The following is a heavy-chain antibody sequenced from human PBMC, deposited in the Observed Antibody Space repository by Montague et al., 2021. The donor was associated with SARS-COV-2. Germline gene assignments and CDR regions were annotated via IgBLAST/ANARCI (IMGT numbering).Heavy chain of an antibody. CDR1: GFTFNNYA. D-gene: IGHD2-2*02. CDR3: AKLGSYTDY. J-gene: IGHJ4*02. V-gene: IGHV3-9*01. Sequence: SLRLSCAASGFTFNNYAMNWVRQAPGKGLEWVSVIASGGRSTFYADSVKGRFTISRDNAKNSLYLQMNSLRAEDTALYYCAKLGSYTDYWGQGTLVTVSS. CDR2: IASGGRST.